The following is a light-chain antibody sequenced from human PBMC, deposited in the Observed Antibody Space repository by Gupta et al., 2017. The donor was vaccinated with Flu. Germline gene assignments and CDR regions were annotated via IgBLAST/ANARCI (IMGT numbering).Light chain of an antibody. V-gene: IGLV2-8*01. CDR2: EVS. Sequence: HSALTQPPSASGSPGQSVTISCTGTSSDIGVYNFVSWYQQHPGNAPKLIIYEVSQRPSGVPDRFSGSKSGNTASLTVSGLQAEDEATYYCSSYADSVYVFGPGTKVTVL. CDR3: SSYADSVYV. J-gene: IGLJ1*01. CDR1: SSDIGVYNF.